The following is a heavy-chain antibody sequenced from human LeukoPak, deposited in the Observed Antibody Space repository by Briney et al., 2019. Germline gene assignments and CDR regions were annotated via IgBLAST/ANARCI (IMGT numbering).Heavy chain of an antibody. J-gene: IGHJ4*02. Sequence: GGSLRLFCAASGFTFSSYALSWVRQAPGKGLEWVSGISGGGDYTYYADSVKGRFTISRDNSKNTLYLQMNSLRAGDTAKYYCAKVTSVAEYFDYWGQGTLVTVSS. CDR2: ISGGGDYT. V-gene: IGHV3-23*01. CDR3: AKVTSVAEYFDY. D-gene: IGHD6-19*01. CDR1: GFTFSSYA.